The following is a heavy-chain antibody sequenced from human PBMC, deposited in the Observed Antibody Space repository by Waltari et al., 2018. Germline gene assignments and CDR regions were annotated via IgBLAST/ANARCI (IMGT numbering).Heavy chain of an antibody. CDR1: GGSISSGGYS. CDR2: IYHSGST. CDR3: ARGSDYGDVVDY. V-gene: IGHV4-30-2*01. J-gene: IGHJ4*02. D-gene: IGHD4-17*01. Sequence: QLQLQESGSGLVKPSQTLSLTCAVSGGSISSGGYSWSWIRQPPGKGLEWIGYIYHSGSTYYNPSLMSRVTISVDRSKNHVSLKLSSVTAADTAVYYCARGSDYGDVVDYWGQGTLVTVSS.